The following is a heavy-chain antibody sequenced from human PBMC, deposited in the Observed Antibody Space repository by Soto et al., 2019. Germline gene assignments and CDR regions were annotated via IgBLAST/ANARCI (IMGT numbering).Heavy chain of an antibody. CDR1: GYSFTSYW. V-gene: IGHV5-51*01. CDR2: IYPGDSDT. D-gene: IGHD5-18*01. Sequence: PGESLKISCKGSGYSFTSYWIGWVRQMPGKGLDWMGIIYPGDSDTRYSPSFQGQVTISADKSISTAYLQWSSLKASDTAMYYCARLVDTAMVSIAVAGYFDYWGQGTLVTVSS. J-gene: IGHJ4*02. CDR3: ARLVDTAMVSIAVAGYFDY.